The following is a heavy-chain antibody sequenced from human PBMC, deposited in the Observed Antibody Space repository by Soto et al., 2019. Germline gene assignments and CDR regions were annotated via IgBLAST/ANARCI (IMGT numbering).Heavy chain of an antibody. Sequence: PSETLYLTCTVSGGSIISYYWSWIRQPPGKGLEWIGYIYYSGSTNYNPSLKSRVTISVDTSKNQFSLKLSSVTAADTAVYYCARDRESSSWFSRPYYYYYGMDVWGQGTTVTVSS. CDR1: GGSIISYY. CDR2: IYYSGST. D-gene: IGHD6-13*01. V-gene: IGHV4-59*01. J-gene: IGHJ6*02. CDR3: ARDRESSSWFSRPYYYYYGMDV.